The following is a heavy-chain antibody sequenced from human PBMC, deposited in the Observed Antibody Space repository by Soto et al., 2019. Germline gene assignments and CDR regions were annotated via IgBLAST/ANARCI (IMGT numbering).Heavy chain of an antibody. CDR2: IDPSDSYT. CDR1: GYSFTSYW. CDR3: ARHPAAYGSGSLSYYFDY. Sequence: GESLKISCKGSGYSFTSYWISWVRQMPGKGLEWMGRIDPSDSYTNYSPSFQGHVTISADKSISTAYLQWSSLKASDTAMYYCARHPAAYGSGSLSYYFDYWGQGTLVTV. D-gene: IGHD3-10*01. J-gene: IGHJ4*02. V-gene: IGHV5-10-1*01.